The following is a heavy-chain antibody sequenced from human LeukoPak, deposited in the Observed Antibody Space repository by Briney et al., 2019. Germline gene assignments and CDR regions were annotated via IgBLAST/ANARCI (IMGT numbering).Heavy chain of an antibody. Sequence: PGGSLRLSCAASGFTFSSYGMHWVRQAPGKGLEWVAVISYDGSNKYYADSVKGRFTISRDNSKNTLYLQMNSLRAEDTAVYYCAKEKWGVGVAGPFDYWGQGTLVTVS. D-gene: IGHD6-19*01. CDR3: AKEKWGVGVAGPFDY. CDR2: ISYDGSNK. V-gene: IGHV3-30*18. J-gene: IGHJ4*02. CDR1: GFTFSSYG.